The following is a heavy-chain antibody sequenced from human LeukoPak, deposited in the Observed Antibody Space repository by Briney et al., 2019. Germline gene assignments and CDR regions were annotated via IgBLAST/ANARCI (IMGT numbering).Heavy chain of an antibody. CDR2: IYYSGST. Sequence: PSETLSLTCTVSGGSISSSSYYWGWIRQPSGKGLEWIGSIYYSGSTYYNPSLKSRVTISVGTSKNQFSLKLSSVTAADTAVYYCARAYDFWSGYPLDYWGQGTLVTVSS. D-gene: IGHD3-3*01. CDR1: GGSISSSSYY. CDR3: ARAYDFWSGYPLDY. V-gene: IGHV4-39*07. J-gene: IGHJ4*02.